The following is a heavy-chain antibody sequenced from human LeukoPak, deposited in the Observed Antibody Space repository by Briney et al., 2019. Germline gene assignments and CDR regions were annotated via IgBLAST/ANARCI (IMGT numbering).Heavy chain of an antibody. J-gene: IGHJ4*02. CDR3: AREARGGPYDSNGYYCFDY. V-gene: IGHV3-48*03. D-gene: IGHD3-22*01. CDR2: ISSSGSTI. Sequence: PGGSLRLSCAASGFTFSSYEMNWVRQAPGKGLEWVSYISSSGSTIYYADSVKGRFTISRDNAKNSLYLQMNSLRAEDTAGYYCAREARGGPYDSNGYYCFDYWGQGTLVTVSS. CDR1: GFTFSSYE.